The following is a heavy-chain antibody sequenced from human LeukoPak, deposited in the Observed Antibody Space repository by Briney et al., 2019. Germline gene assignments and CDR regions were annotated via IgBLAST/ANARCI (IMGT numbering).Heavy chain of an antibody. Sequence: GESLKISCKASGYDFTSYWIGWVRQMPGQGLEWMGIIYPGDSYAKYSPSVQGQVTISADKSIDTAYLQWNSLKASDTAMYYCARHAFSTVTTGDYWGQGTLVTVSS. D-gene: IGHD4-17*01. CDR1: GYDFTSYW. CDR3: ARHAFSTVTTGDY. V-gene: IGHV5-51*01. J-gene: IGHJ4*02. CDR2: IYPGDSYA.